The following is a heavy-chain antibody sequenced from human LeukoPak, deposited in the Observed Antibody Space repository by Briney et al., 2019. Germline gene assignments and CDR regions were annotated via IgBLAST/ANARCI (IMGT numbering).Heavy chain of an antibody. CDR1: GFTFSSYS. J-gene: IGHJ5*02. Sequence: PGGSLRLSCAASGFTFSSYSMNWVRQAPGKGLEWVSYISSSSSTIYYADSVKGRFTISRDNAKNSLYLQMNSLRDEDTAVYYCAAFLEWLFTFGPWGQGTLVTVS. D-gene: IGHD3-3*02. CDR3: AAFLEWLFTFGP. V-gene: IGHV3-48*02. CDR2: ISSSSSTI.